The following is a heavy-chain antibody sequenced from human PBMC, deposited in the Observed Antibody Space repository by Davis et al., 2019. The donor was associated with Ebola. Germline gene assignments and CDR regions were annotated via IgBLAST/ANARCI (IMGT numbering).Heavy chain of an antibody. CDR3: AKSPSGWYDY. V-gene: IGHV3-23*01. J-gene: IGHJ4*02. Sequence: GGSLRLSCAASGFIVSDKYMSWVRQAPGKGLEWVSTISVGDGGTFYADSVKGRFTISSDNSKNTVFLQMSSLRAEDTAVYYCAKSPSGWYDYWGQGTLVTVSS. D-gene: IGHD6-19*01. CDR1: GFIVSDKY. CDR2: ISVGDGGT.